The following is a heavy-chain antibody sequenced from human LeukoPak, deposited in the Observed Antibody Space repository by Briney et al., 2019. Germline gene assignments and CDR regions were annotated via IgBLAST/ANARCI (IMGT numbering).Heavy chain of an antibody. V-gene: IGHV3-7*01. D-gene: IGHD3-3*01. CDR3: ARDYDFWSGYPKKNYYYYMDV. CDR1: GFTFSSYW. J-gene: IGHJ6*03. Sequence: GGSLRLSCAASGFTFSSYWMSWVRQAPGKGLEWVANIKQDGSEKYYVDSVKGRFTISRDNAKNSLYLQMNSLRAEDTAVYYCARDYDFWSGYPKKNYYYYMDVWGKGTTVTVSS. CDR2: IKQDGSEK.